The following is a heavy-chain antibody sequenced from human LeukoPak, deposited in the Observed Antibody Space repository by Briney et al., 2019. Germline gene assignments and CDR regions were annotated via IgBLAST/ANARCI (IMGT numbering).Heavy chain of an antibody. V-gene: IGHV1-46*01. J-gene: IGHJ5*02. CDR3: VRGLQTGTTS. D-gene: IGHD1-14*01. CDR2: INPSGGST. CDR1: GYTFTKNY. Sequence: ASVKVSCKASGYTFTKNYMHWVRQAPGQGLEWMGIINPSGGSTRYAEKFQGRVTMTRDTSTSTAYMELRSLRSDDTAVYYCVRGLQTGTTSWGQGTLVTVSS.